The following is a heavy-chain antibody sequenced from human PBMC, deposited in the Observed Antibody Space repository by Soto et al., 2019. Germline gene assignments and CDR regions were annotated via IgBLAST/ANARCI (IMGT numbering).Heavy chain of an antibody. CDR3: ARWRSSWFDAFDI. CDR1: GGSISSGGYY. V-gene: IGHV4-31*03. Sequence: QVQLQESGPGLVKPSQTLSLTCTVSGGSISSGGYYWSWIRQHPGKGLEWIGYIYYSGSPYYNPSLKRRVTISVDTSKNQFSLKLSSVTAADTAVYYCARWRSSWFDAFDIWGQGTMVTVSS. D-gene: IGHD6-13*01. J-gene: IGHJ3*02. CDR2: IYYSGSP.